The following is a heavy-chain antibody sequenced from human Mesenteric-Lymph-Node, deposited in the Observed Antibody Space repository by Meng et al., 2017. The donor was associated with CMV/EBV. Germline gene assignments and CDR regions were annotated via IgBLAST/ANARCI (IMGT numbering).Heavy chain of an antibody. Sequence: QVQLQQWGAGLFKPSETLSVTCAVYGGSFSGYYWSWSRQQPGKGREWIGEINHSEVPNYNPSLKSRVTISLDRSKNQFSLKLSSVTAEDTAVYYCARGSDIPVNNYWGQGTLVTVSS. CDR3: ARGSDIPVNNY. CDR1: GGSFSGYY. J-gene: IGHJ4*02. V-gene: IGHV4-34*01. D-gene: IGHD2-15*01. CDR2: INHSEVP.